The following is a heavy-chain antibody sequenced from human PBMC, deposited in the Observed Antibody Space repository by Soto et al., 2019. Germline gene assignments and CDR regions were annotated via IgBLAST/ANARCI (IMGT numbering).Heavy chain of an antibody. V-gene: IGHV4-38-2*02. CDR2: IHHSGST. D-gene: IGHD1-26*01. Sequence: SETLSLTXAVPGYSITSGYHWGWIRQPPGKGLEWIGSIHHSGSTYSNPYLKSRVTISVDTSKNKFSLELNSVTAAETAVYYCAREKWELARGAVSDYCGMDVWGQGTTVTVSS. CDR3: AREKWELARGAVSDYCGMDV. CDR1: GYSITSGYH. J-gene: IGHJ6*02.